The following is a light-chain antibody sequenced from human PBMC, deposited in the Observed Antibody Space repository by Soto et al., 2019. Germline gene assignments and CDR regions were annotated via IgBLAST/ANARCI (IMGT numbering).Light chain of an antibody. CDR1: SSDVGAFNY. Sequence: QSALTQPASVSGSPGQSITISCTGTSSDVGAFNYVSWYQQHPGKAPRLMIYDVSNRPSGVSNRFSGSKSGNTASLTISGLQAEDEADYYCSSYRHSRTVVFGGGTQLTVL. V-gene: IGLV2-14*01. CDR3: SSYRHSRTVV. CDR2: DVS. J-gene: IGLJ2*01.